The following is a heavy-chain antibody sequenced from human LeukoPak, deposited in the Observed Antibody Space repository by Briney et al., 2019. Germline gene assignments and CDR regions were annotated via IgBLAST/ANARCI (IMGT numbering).Heavy chain of an antibody. CDR3: ARDPVGGSTIFDY. V-gene: IGHV6-1*01. J-gene: IGHJ4*02. D-gene: IGHD1-26*01. Sequence: QTLSLTSAISGDSVSSNSAAWNWIRQSPSRGLEWLGRTYYRSKWYYDYAVAVKSRISINPDTSKNQFSLQLSSVTPEDTAVYYCARDPVGGSTIFDYWGQGTLVTVSS. CDR2: TYYRSKWYY. CDR1: GDSVSSNSAA.